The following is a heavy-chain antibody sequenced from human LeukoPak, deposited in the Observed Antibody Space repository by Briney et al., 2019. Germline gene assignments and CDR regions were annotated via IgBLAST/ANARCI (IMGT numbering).Heavy chain of an antibody. J-gene: IGHJ3*02. Sequence: GGSLRLSCAASGFIVSSNYMSWVRQAPGKGLEWVSVIYSGGSTYYADSVKGRFTISRDNSKNTLYLQMNSLRAEDTAVYYCARGDYGDYRGAFDIWGQGTMVIVSS. CDR3: ARGDYGDYRGAFDI. CDR1: GFIVSSNY. D-gene: IGHD4-17*01. V-gene: IGHV3-53*01. CDR2: IYSGGST.